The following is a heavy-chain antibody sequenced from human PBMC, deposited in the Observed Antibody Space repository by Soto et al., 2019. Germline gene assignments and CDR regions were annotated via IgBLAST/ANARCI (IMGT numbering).Heavy chain of an antibody. CDR1: GFTFSSYA. Sequence: VGSLRLSCAASGFTFSSYAMSWVRQAPGKGLEWVSAISHNAVTTNYADSVKGRFTISRDNSKNTLYLQMNSLRAEDTALYYCAKRPYSGSFDYWGQGTLVTVSS. CDR3: AKRPYSGSFDY. V-gene: IGHV3-23*01. J-gene: IGHJ4*02. D-gene: IGHD1-26*01. CDR2: ISHNAVTT.